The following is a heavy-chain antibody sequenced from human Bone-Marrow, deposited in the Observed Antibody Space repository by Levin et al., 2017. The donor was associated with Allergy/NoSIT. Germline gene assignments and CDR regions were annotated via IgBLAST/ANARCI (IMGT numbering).Heavy chain of an antibody. CDR2: IYYSGST. V-gene: IGHV4-59*01. CDR1: GGSISSYY. J-gene: IGHJ3*02. D-gene: IGHD6-13*01. CDR3: AREERSSSWYNDAFDI. Sequence: SETLSLTCTVSGGSISSYYWSWIRQPPGKGLGWIGYIYYSGSTNYNPSLKSRVTISIDTSKNQFSLKLSSVTAADTAVYYCAREERSSSWYNDAFDIWGQGTMVTVSS.